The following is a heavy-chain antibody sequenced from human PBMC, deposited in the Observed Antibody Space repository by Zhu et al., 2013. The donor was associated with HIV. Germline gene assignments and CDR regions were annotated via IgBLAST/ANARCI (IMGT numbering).Heavy chain of an antibody. Sequence: QVQLVQSGAEVKKPGSSVKVSCKASGGTFSSYAISWVRQAPGQGLEWMGGIIPIFGTANYAQKFQGRVTITADESTSTAYMELSSLRSEDTAVYYCANHEKYYGSGRLLFHNYYYYGMDGLGPKGPRSPSP. CDR3: ANHEKYYGSGRLLFHNYYYYGMDG. CDR1: GGTFSSYA. CDR2: IIPIFGTA. D-gene: IGHD3-10*01. J-gene: IGHJ6*02. V-gene: IGHV1-69*01.